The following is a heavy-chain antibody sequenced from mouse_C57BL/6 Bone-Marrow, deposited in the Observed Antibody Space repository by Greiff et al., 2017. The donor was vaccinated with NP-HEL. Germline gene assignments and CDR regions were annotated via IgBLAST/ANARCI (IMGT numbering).Heavy chain of an antibody. CDR1: GFTFSDYY. CDR2: LSNGGGST. J-gene: IGHJ4*01. CDR3: ARRWDYLYAMDY. V-gene: IGHV5-12*01. Sequence: EVKLMESGGGLVQPGGSLKLSCAASGFTFSDYYMYWVRQTPEKRLEWVAYLSNGGGSTYYPDTVKGRFTIYRDNAKNTLYLQMSRLKSEDTAMYYCARRWDYLYAMDYWGQGTSVTVSS. D-gene: IGHD2-4*01.